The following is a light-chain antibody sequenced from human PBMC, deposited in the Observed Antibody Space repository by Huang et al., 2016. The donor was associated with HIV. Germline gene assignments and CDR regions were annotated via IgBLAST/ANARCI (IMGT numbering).Light chain of an antibody. CDR2: GVS. J-gene: IGKJ2*01. CDR3: QHYYNLPYT. Sequence: EIVMTQSPATLSVSPGERATLSCRARQGVGDNLAWYQQKPGQAPRLLIYGVSTRATNVPPRFSGSGSGTDFTLTISSLQSEDFALYYCQHYYNLPYTFGHGTRLETK. CDR1: QGVGDN. V-gene: IGKV3-15*01.